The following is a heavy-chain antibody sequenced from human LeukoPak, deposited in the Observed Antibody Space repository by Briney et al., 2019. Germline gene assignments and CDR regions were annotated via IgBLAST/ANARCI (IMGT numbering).Heavy chain of an antibody. V-gene: IGHV1-46*01. CDR1: GYTFTNYY. J-gene: IGHJ6*03. D-gene: IGHD3-10*01. CDR3: ARGTGGSGSYYNYYYYYMDV. CDR2: TDPIGGST. Sequence: GASVKVSCKASGYTFTNYYIHWVRQAPGQGLEWMGITDPIGGSTNYAQKFQGRVTMTRDTSISTAYMELSRLRSDDTAVYYCARGTGGSGSYYNYYYYYMDVWGKGTTVTVSS.